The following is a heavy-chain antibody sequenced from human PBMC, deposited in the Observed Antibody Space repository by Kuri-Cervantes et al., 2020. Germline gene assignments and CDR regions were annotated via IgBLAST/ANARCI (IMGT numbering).Heavy chain of an antibody. CDR3: AREGLDILTGHYYYGMDV. Sequence: GESLKISCAASGFTFSSYSMNWVRPAPGKGLEWVSYISSSSSTIYYADSVKGRFTISRDNAKNSLYLQMNSLRDEDTAVYYCAREGLDILTGHYYYGMDVWGQGTTVTVSS. CDR1: GFTFSSYS. CDR2: ISSSSSTI. V-gene: IGHV3-48*02. J-gene: IGHJ6*02. D-gene: IGHD3-9*01.